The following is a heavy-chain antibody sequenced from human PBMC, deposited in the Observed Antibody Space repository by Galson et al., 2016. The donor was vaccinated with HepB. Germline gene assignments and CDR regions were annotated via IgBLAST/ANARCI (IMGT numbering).Heavy chain of an antibody. Sequence: SLRLSCAASGFMFGDYAMSWSRQAPGKGLEWVGLIRSKAYGGRTEYAASVKGRFTISRDDSKSIAYLQMNSLKTEDTAAYYCCRTWYNWYRYAFDIWGQGTIVTVSS. CDR2: IRSKAYGGRT. D-gene: IGHD1-1*01. V-gene: IGHV3-49*03. J-gene: IGHJ3*02. CDR3: CRTWYNWYRYAFDI. CDR1: GFMFGDYA.